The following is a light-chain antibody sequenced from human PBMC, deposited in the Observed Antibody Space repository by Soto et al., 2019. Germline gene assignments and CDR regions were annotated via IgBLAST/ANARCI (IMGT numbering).Light chain of an antibody. J-gene: IGKJ1*01. CDR3: QQYNDNSRGT. Sequence: DIQMTQSPSTLSASVGDRVTITCRASQSITSWLAWYQQKPGKAPNLLIYDASNLENGAPSRFSGSGSGTEFTLTISSLQPDDFATYYCQQYNDNSRGTYGQGTK. V-gene: IGKV1-5*01. CDR2: DAS. CDR1: QSITSW.